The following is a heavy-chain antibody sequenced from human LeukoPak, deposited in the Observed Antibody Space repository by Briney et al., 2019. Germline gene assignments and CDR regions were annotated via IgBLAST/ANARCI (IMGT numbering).Heavy chain of an antibody. D-gene: IGHD2-15*01. CDR1: GFTFSDYY. J-gene: IGHJ5*02. CDR3: ASPTHQWRFDP. Sequence: GGSLRLSCAASGFTFSDYYMSWIRQAPGKGLEWVSYISSNGSTIYYADSVKGRFTISRDNAKNSLYLQMNSLRAEDTAVYYCASPTHQWRFDPWGQGTLVTVSS. CDR2: ISSNGSTI. V-gene: IGHV3-11*01.